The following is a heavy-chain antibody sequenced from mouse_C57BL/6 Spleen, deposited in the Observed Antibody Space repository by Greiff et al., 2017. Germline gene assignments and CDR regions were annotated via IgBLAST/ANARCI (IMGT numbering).Heavy chain of an antibody. CDR3: ARVTEAMDY. V-gene: IGHV3-6*01. J-gene: IGHJ4*01. Sequence: VQLKESGPGLVKPSQSLSLTCSVTGYSITSGYYWNWIRQFPGNKLEWMGYISYDGSNNYNPSLKNRISITRDTSKNQFFLKLNSVTTEDTATYYCARVTEAMDYWGEGTSVTVSS. CDR2: ISYDGSN. CDR1: GYSITSGYY. D-gene: IGHD4-1*01.